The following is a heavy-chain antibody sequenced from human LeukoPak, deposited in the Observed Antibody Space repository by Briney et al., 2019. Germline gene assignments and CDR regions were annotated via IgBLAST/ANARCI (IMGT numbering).Heavy chain of an antibody. CDR2: ISAHNGNT. Sequence: ASVKVSCKASGYTFTSYGISWVQQAPGQGLEWMGWISAHNGNTNYAQKLQGRVTMTTDTSTSTAYMELRSLRSDDTAVYYCARSDYYYDSSGPVWDFDYWGQGTLVTVSS. V-gene: IGHV1-18*01. J-gene: IGHJ4*02. CDR3: ARSDYYYDSSGPVWDFDY. CDR1: GYTFTSYG. D-gene: IGHD3-22*01.